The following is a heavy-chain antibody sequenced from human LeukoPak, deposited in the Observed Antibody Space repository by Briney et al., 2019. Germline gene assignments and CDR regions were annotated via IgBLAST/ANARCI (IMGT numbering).Heavy chain of an antibody. Sequence: GGSLRLSCAASGFTFSSYGMHWVRQAPGKGLEWVSSISSSSSYIYYADSVKGRFTISRDNAKNSLYLQMNSLRAEDTAVYYCARALPGTTDDAFDIWGQGTMVTVSS. CDR3: ARALPGTTDDAFDI. J-gene: IGHJ3*02. V-gene: IGHV3-21*01. D-gene: IGHD1-1*01. CDR2: ISSSSSYI. CDR1: GFTFSSYG.